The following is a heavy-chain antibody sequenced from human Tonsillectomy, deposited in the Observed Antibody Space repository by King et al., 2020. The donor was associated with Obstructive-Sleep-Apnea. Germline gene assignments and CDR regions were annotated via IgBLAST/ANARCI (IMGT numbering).Heavy chain of an antibody. D-gene: IGHD6-13*01. Sequence: VQLVESGGGVVQPGRSLRLSCAASGFTFSSYGMHWVRQAPGKGLEWVAVIWYDGSNKYYADSVKGRFTISRDNSKNTLYLQMNSLRAEDTAVYYCARVFWDEAGIDYWGQGTLVTVSS. CDR1: GFTFSSYG. J-gene: IGHJ4*02. V-gene: IGHV3-33*01. CDR2: IWYDGSNK. CDR3: ARVFWDEAGIDY.